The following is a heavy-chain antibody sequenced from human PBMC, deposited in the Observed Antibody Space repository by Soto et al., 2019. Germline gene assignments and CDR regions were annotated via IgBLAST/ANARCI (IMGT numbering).Heavy chain of an antibody. D-gene: IGHD3-3*01. CDR2: IYWDDDK. J-gene: IGHJ4*01. CDR3: AQGVLRTVFGLVTTTAVYFDF. Sequence: QITLNESGPTVVRPTETLTLTCRFSGFSLTTSGVGVGWIRQPPGKAPEWLALIYWDDDKRYSASLKSRLTITKHTTTIPVVLKVSELDLTDTVTYYCAQGVLRTVFGLVTTTAVYFDFWGHGTPVAVSS. V-gene: IGHV2-5*02. CDR1: GFSLTTSGVG.